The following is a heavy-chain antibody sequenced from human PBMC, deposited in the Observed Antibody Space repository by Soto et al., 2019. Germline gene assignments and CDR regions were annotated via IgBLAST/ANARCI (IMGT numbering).Heavy chain of an antibody. CDR3: ARELHGGSYGMDV. Sequence: EVQLVESGGGLVQPGGSLRLSCAASGFTFSNDDMHWVRQVTGKGLEWVSGITTAGDTYYPGSVKGRFTISREKAKNSLYLQMNSLSAGDTAVYYCARELHGGSYGMDVWGQGTTVTVSS. CDR2: ITTAGDT. J-gene: IGHJ6*02. CDR1: GFTFSNDD. V-gene: IGHV3-13*01.